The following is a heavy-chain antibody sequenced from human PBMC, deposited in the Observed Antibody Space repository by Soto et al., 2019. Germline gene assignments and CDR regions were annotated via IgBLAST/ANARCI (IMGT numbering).Heavy chain of an antibody. D-gene: IGHD1-1*01. CDR3: ARPHIKSAWNDGFDI. CDR1: GFTFDDYS. J-gene: IGHJ3*02. V-gene: IGHV3-30-3*01. CDR2: ISYDRGTT. Sequence: SLRLSCAASGFTFDDYSMHWVRQAPGKGLEWVALISYDRGTTYYGDSVKGRFTISRDDSKNTLFLQMNSLRSEDTAVYYCARPHIKSAWNDGFDIWGQGTMVTVSS.